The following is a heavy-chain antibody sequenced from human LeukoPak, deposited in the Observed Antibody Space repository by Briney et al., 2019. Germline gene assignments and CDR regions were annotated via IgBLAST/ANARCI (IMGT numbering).Heavy chain of an antibody. CDR2: INNVASHI. J-gene: IGHJ4*02. CDR3: AREGGNYYGSSGPTF. CDR1: GFSISSSA. D-gene: IGHD3-22*01. V-gene: IGHV3-21*01. Sequence: GGSLRLSCAASGFSISSSAMNWVRQAPGKGLEWVSSINNVASHIYYAGSVRGRFTISRDNAKNSVYLQMNSLRAEDTAVYYCAREGGNYYGSSGPTFWGQGTLVTVSS.